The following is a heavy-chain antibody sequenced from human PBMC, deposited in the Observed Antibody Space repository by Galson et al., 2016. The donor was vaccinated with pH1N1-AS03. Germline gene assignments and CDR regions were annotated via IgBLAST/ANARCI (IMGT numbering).Heavy chain of an antibody. CDR3: ARVGHFGWDIDH. Sequence: SLRLSCAASGFTFGDYFMTWIRQAPGKGLEWVSYINRDSRLRNHADSVKGRFTISRDNARNSLYLQMNTLRVEDTALYYGARVGHFGWDIDHWGQGTLVTVPS. D-gene: IGHD3-9*01. J-gene: IGHJ4*02. CDR1: GFTFGDYF. CDR2: INRDSRLR. V-gene: IGHV3-11*06.